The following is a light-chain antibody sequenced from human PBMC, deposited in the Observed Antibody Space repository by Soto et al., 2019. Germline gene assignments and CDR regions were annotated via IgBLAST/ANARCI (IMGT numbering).Light chain of an antibody. Sequence: EIVMTQSPTTLSVSPGERATLSCRASQSVSSKLAWYQQKPGQPPRLLIFDASARASGVPARFSGSGSGTEFILTISGLQSEDLAVYYCQQYNDWPPYTFGQGTKLEMK. CDR1: QSVSSK. CDR2: DAS. V-gene: IGKV3-15*01. CDR3: QQYNDWPPYT. J-gene: IGKJ2*01.